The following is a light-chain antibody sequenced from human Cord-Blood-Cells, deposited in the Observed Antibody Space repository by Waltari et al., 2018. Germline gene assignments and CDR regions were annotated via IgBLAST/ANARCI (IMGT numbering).Light chain of an antibody. CDR2: GAS. CDR3: QQYGSSPRT. Sequence: VSSSYLAWYQQKPGQAPRHLIYGASSRATGIPDRFSGSGSGTDFTLTISRLEPEDFAVYYCQQYGSSPRTFGQGTKVEIK. CDR1: VSSSY. V-gene: IGKV3-20*01. J-gene: IGKJ1*01.